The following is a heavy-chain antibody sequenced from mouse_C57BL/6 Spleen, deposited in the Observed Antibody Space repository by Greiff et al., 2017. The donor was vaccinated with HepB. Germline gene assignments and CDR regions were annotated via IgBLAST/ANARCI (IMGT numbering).Heavy chain of an antibody. J-gene: IGHJ2*01. D-gene: IGHD3-3*01. CDR2: ISDGGSYT. Sequence: EVHLVESGGGLVKPGGSLKLSCAASGFTFSSYAMSWVRQTPEKRLEWVATISDGGSYTYYPDNVKGRFTISRDNAKNNLYLQMSHLKSEDTAMYYCARDRGLRSYFDYWGQGTTLTVSS. V-gene: IGHV5-4*01. CDR1: GFTFSSYA. CDR3: ARDRGLRSYFDY.